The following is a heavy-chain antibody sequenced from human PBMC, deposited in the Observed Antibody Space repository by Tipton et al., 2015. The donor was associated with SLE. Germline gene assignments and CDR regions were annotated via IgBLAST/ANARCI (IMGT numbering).Heavy chain of an antibody. CDR2: ISYSGNT. Sequence: TLSLTCTVSGGSVSSGGSYWGWIRQHPGKGLEWIGFISYSGNTYYNPSLTSRGFISIDTSNNHFSLKLSSATAADTAIYFCARSQGPHWYFDLWGRGTLVTVAS. CDR1: GGSVSSGGSY. CDR3: ARSQGPHWYFDL. V-gene: IGHV4-31*03. J-gene: IGHJ2*01.